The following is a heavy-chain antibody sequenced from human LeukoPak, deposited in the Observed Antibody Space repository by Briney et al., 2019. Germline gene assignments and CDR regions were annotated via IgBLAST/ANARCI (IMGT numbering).Heavy chain of an antibody. CDR2: ISGSGGST. CDR3: TTDPERITIFGVVTELDY. CDR1: GFTFSSYA. D-gene: IGHD3-3*01. J-gene: IGHJ4*02. V-gene: IGHV3-23*01. Sequence: GGSLRLSCAASGFTFSSYAMSWVRQAPGKGLEWVSSISGSGGSTYYPDSVKGRFTISRDNSKNTLYLQMNSLKTEDTAVYYCTTDPERITIFGVVTELDYWGQGTLVTVSS.